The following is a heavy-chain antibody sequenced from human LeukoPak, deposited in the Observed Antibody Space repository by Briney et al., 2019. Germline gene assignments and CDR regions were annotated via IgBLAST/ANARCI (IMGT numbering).Heavy chain of an antibody. CDR2: INPSDGST. Sequence: ASVRVSSKASGYTFTDYYMHWVRQATGQGLEWMGIINPSDGSTNYAQKFQGRVTMTRDTSTSTVYMEVSSLRSEDTAVYYCVTFHRWDAFDFWGQGTLVTVSS. CDR3: VTFHRWDAFDF. CDR1: GYTFTDYY. V-gene: IGHV1-46*01. D-gene: IGHD1-20*01. J-gene: IGHJ3*01.